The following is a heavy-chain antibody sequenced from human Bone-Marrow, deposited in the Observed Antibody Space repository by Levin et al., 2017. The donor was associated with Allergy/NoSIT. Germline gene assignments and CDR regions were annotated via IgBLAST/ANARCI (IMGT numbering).Heavy chain of an antibody. V-gene: IGHV1-2*02. CDR3: ASDPSTWF. D-gene: IGHD6-13*01. CDR2: IDPNTGAT. J-gene: IGHJ4*02. CDR1: GYTFIGYY. Sequence: GGSLRLSCKASGYTFIGYYMHWVRQAPGQGLEWMAWIDPNTGATNFAQKFRGRVTLTADTSINTAYMELSSLKSDDTAVYYCASDPSTWFWGQGTLVTVSS.